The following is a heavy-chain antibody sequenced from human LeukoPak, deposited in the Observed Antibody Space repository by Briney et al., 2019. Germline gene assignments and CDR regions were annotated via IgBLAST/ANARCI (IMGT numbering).Heavy chain of an antibody. D-gene: IGHD3-10*01. J-gene: IGHJ6*02. Sequence: SETLSLTCTVSGGSISSYYWSWIRQPPGKGLEWIGYIYYSGSTNYNPSLESRVTISVDTSKNQFSLKLSSVTAADTAVYYCAREREVRGFRYGMDVWGQGTTVTVSS. CDR1: GGSISSYY. CDR3: AREREVRGFRYGMDV. V-gene: IGHV4-59*01. CDR2: IYYSGST.